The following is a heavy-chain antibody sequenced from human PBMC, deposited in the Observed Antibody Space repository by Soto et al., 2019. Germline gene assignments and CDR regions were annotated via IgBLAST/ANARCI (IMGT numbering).Heavy chain of an antibody. J-gene: IGHJ6*02. CDR3: AASRINMVRGVFYYGLDV. Sequence: QEQLEQSGAEVKKPGASVKVSCKASGYSFTKYDFNWVRQSTGQGLEWLGWVNPISGNTENAQNFQGRVTLTVNTSTTTAFRELGSLGSGDTAIYYCAASRINMVRGVFYYGLDVWGHGTTVTVSS. V-gene: IGHV1-8*01. CDR1: GYSFTKYD. CDR2: VNPISGNT. D-gene: IGHD3-10*01.